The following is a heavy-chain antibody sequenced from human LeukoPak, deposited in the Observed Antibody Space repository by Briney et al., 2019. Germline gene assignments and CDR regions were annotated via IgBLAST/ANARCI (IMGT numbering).Heavy chain of an antibody. V-gene: IGHV4-61*01. J-gene: IGHJ4*02. CDR3: ARGRYGDYPPFDY. CDR1: GDSVSSGSYY. Sequence: SETLSLTCTVSGDSVSSGSYYWSWIRQPPGKGLEWIGYMFYSGSTNYNPSLKSRVTISVDTSKNQMSLKLSSVTAADTAVYYCARGRYGDYPPFDYWGQGTLVTVSS. CDR2: MFYSGST. D-gene: IGHD4-17*01.